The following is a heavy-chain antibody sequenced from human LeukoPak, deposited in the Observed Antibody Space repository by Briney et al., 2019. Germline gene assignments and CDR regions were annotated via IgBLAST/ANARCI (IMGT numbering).Heavy chain of an antibody. Sequence: SETLSLTWTVSGGSISSYYWSWIRQPAGKGLEWIGRIYTSGSTNYNPSLKSRVTMSVDTSKNQFSLKLSSVTAADTAVYYCARGAQSLYYYYYYMDVWGKGTTVTVSS. CDR3: ARGAQSLYYYYYYMDV. J-gene: IGHJ6*03. CDR2: IYTSGST. V-gene: IGHV4-4*07. CDR1: GGSISSYY.